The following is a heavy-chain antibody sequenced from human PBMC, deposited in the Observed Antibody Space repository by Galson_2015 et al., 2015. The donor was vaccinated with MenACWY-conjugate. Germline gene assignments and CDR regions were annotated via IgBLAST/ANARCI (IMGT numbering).Heavy chain of an antibody. CDR1: GFTFRDYA. V-gene: IGHV3-49*04. Sequence: SLRLSCAGSGFTFRDYALSWVRQAPGKGLECIGFIRSKAFGETTEYAASVKGRFTISRDASKSIAYLQMNSLKTEDTDVYYCARGQTVPGAKYYFDYWGQEPWSPSPQ. J-gene: IGHJ4*01. CDR2: IRSKAFGETT. D-gene: IGHD2-2*01. CDR3: ARGQTVPGAKYYFDY.